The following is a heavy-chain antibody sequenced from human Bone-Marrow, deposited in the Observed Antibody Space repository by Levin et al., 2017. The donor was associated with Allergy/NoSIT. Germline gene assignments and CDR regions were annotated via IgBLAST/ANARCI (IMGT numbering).Heavy chain of an antibody. CDR2: IWYDGSNK. CDR3: ARDCSSTSCYGTIDY. D-gene: IGHD2-2*01. V-gene: IGHV3-33*01. Sequence: GGSLRLSCAASGFTFSSYGMHWVRQAPGKGLEWVAVIWYDGSNKYYADSVKGRFTISRDNSKNTLYLQMNSLRAEDTAVYYCARDCSSTSCYGTIDYWGQGTLVTVSS. CDR1: GFTFSSYG. J-gene: IGHJ4*02.